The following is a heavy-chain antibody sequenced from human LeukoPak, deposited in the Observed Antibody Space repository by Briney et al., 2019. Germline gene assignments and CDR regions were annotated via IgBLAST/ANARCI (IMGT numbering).Heavy chain of an antibody. CDR2: ISSSSSYI. Sequence: GGSWSFSCEASGFTSRSYTLNWFGRPPGKGLEWVSSISSSSSYIYYADSVKGRFTISRDNAKNSLCLQMNSLRAEDTAVYYCASPTNFWSGWGQGTLVTVSS. J-gene: IGHJ4*02. V-gene: IGHV3-21*01. CDR3: ASPTNFWSG. CDR1: GFTSRSYT. D-gene: IGHD3-3*01.